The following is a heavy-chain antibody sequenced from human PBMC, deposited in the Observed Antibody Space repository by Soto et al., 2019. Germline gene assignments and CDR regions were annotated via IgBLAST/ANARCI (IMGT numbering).Heavy chain of an antibody. CDR3: GRLGTGTQYYFDF. CDR1: GGSISSIIHS. Sequence: PSETLSLTCTVSGGSISSIIHSWGWIRQGTGQGLNWIRNISYSSITYPNPYLKGPITISADTSKIHFSLRLRSVTVADVALYSCGRLGTGTQYYFDFWGQGSLVTVSS. V-gene: IGHV4-39*02. CDR2: ISYSSIT. D-gene: IGHD1-1*01. J-gene: IGHJ4*02.